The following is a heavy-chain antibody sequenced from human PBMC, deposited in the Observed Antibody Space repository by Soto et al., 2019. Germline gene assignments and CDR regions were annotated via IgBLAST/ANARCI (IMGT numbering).Heavy chain of an antibody. Sequence: QVQLVQSGAEVKKPGSSVKVSCKASGGTFSSYAISWVRQAPGQGLEWMGGIIPIFGTANYAQKFQGRVTITADESTSTAYMELSSLRSEDTAVYYCARDSPKGIAARPSRWYFDLWGRGTLVTVSS. CDR1: GGTFSSYA. J-gene: IGHJ2*01. V-gene: IGHV1-69*12. CDR2: IIPIFGTA. D-gene: IGHD6-6*01. CDR3: ARDSPKGIAARPSRWYFDL.